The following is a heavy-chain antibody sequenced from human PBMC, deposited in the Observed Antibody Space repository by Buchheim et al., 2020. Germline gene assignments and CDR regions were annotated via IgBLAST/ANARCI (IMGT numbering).Heavy chain of an antibody. V-gene: IGHV3-23*01. CDR2: ISGSGGST. D-gene: IGHD2-2*01. CDR3: AKKIRFCSSTTCYEDDYFYAMDV. J-gene: IGHJ6*02. CDR1: GFTFRSYA. Sequence: EVQLLESGGGLVQPGGSLRLSCAASGFTFRSYAMTWVRQAPGKGLEWVSGISGSGGSTYYADSVKGRFTISRDNSKNQLYLQMSSLRAEDTAVYYCAKKIRFCSSTTCYEDDYFYAMDVWGQGTT.